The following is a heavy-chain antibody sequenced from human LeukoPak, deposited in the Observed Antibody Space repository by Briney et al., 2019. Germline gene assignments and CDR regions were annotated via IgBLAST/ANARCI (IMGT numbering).Heavy chain of an antibody. CDR1: HC. CDR3: VRAVGPVGGYDSP. CDR2: IYYSGST. J-gene: IGHJ5*02. D-gene: IGHD5-12*01. V-gene: IGHV4-59*11. Sequence: HCWGWIRQPPGKGLEWIGYIYYSGSTNYNPSLKSRVTISLDTSKNQFSLKLSSVTAADTAVYYCVRAVGPVGGYDSPRGKGTLVTVSS.